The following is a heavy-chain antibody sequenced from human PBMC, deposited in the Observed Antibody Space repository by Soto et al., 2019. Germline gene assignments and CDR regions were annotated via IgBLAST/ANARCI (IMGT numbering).Heavy chain of an antibody. CDR2: INHSGST. CDR1: GGSFSGYY. Sequence: SETLSLTCAVYGGSFSGYYWSWIRQPPGKGLEWIGEINHSGSTNYNPSLKSRVTISVDTSKNQFSLKLSSVTAADTAVYYCARVVLRFLESGYYYYYYGMDVWGQGTTVTVSS. CDR3: ARVVLRFLESGYYYYYYGMDV. D-gene: IGHD3-3*01. J-gene: IGHJ6*02. V-gene: IGHV4-34*01.